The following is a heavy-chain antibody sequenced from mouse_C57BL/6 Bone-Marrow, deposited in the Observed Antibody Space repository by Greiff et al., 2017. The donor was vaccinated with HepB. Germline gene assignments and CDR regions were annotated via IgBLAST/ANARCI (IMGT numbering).Heavy chain of an antibody. D-gene: IGHD2-3*01. V-gene: IGHV5-17*01. CDR3: ALYDYWYFDV. CDR1: GFTFSDYG. CDR2: ISSGSSTI. J-gene: IGHJ1*03. Sequence: EVMLVESGGGLVKPGGSLKLSCAASGFTFSDYGMHWVRQAPEKGLEWVAYISSGSSTIYYADTVKGRFTISRDNAKNTLFLQMTSLRSEDTAMYYCALYDYWYFDVWGTGTTVTVSS.